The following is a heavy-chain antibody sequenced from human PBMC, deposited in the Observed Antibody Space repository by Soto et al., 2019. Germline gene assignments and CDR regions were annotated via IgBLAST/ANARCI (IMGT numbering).Heavy chain of an antibody. V-gene: IGHV4-31*03. CDR3: ATNGDYYDSSGHNYFHH. Sequence: SETLSLTCTVSGASISSGRSYWSWIRQDPGKGLEWIGYMFYSGSTYYHPSLNSRVNISADTSKNQFSLRLSSVTAADTAVYFCATNGDYYDSSGHNYFHHCGQGTLVTVSS. J-gene: IGHJ1*01. CDR1: GASISSGRSY. D-gene: IGHD3-22*01. CDR2: MFYSGST.